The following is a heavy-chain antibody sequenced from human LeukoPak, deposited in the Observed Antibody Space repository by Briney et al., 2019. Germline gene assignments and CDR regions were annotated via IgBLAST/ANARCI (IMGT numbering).Heavy chain of an antibody. Sequence: GGSLRLSCAASGFTFSSYSMNWVRQAPGKGLEWVSAISGSGGSTYYADSVKGRFTISRDNSKNTLYLQMNSLRAEDTAVYYCAVYGDYTSGFDYWGQGTLVTVSS. V-gene: IGHV3-23*01. CDR2: ISGSGGST. CDR1: GFTFSSYS. J-gene: IGHJ4*02. CDR3: AVYGDYTSGFDY. D-gene: IGHD4-17*01.